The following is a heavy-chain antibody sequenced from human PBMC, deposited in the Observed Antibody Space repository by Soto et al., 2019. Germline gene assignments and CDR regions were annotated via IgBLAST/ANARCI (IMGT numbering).Heavy chain of an antibody. V-gene: IGHV1-69*02. Sequence: GASVKVSCKASGGTFSSYTISWVRQAPGQGLEWMGRIIPILGIANYAQKFQGRVTITADKSTSTAYMELSSLRSEDTAVYYCASTAHDYGDYGRVDYWGQGTRVTVSS. J-gene: IGHJ4*02. CDR1: GGTFSSYT. D-gene: IGHD4-17*01. CDR3: ASTAHDYGDYGRVDY. CDR2: IIPILGIA.